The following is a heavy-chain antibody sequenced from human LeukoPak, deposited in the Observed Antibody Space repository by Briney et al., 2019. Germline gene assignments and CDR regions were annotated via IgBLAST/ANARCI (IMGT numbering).Heavy chain of an antibody. V-gene: IGHV1-8*01. CDR2: MNPNSGNT. D-gene: IGHD2-15*01. CDR1: GYTFTSYD. Sequence: ASVKVSCKASGYTFTSYDINWVRQATGQGLEWMGWMNPNSGNTGYAQKFQGRVTMTRNTSISTAYMELSSLRSEDTAVYYCAREDTINYYYYGMDVWGQGTTVTVSS. J-gene: IGHJ6*02. CDR3: AREDTINYYYYGMDV.